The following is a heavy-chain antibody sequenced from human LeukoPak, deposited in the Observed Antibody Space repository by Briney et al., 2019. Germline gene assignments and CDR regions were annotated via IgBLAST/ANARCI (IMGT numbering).Heavy chain of an antibody. D-gene: IGHD3-22*01. CDR1: GFTFSSYG. CDR3: ARALPPVVNFYFDA. V-gene: IGHV3-33*01. CDR2: IWYDGSDK. Sequence: PGRSLRLSCEAPGFTFSSYGMHWVRQAPGKGLEWVAVIWYDGSDKYYADSVKGRFSISRDNSKNTLYLQMNSLRAEDTAVYYCARALPPVVNFYFDAWGQGTLVAVSS. J-gene: IGHJ4*02.